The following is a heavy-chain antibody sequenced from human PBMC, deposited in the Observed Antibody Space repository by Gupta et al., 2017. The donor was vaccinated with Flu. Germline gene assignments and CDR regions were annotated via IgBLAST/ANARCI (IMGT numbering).Heavy chain of an antibody. D-gene: IGHD2/OR15-2a*01. CDR3: TRQKGAEY. V-gene: IGHV5-51*01. CDR1: GYNFANYW. J-gene: IGHJ4*02. CDR2: IYPGDSYT. Sequence: EVQLVQSGTEVKKPGEALKISCEASGYNFANYWIGGVRQLPGKGLEWIGIIYPGDSYTEYSPSFQGQVTISVDKSITTAYLQWRSLKASDTAIYYCTRQKGAEYWGQGTLVTVSS.